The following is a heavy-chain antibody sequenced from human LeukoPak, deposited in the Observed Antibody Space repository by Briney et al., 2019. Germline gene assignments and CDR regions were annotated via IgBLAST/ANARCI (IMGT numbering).Heavy chain of an antibody. V-gene: IGHV3-48*04. CDR2: ISSRSSTI. D-gene: IGHD3-9*01. CDR1: GFTFSRYS. Sequence: ASVKVSCKASGFTFSRYSMNWVRQAPGKGLEWVSYISSRSSTIHYADSVKGRFTISRDNAKNSLYLQMSSLRAEDTAVYYCASVHYDILTGYLDYFDYWGQGTLVTVSS. CDR3: ASVHYDILTGYLDYFDY. J-gene: IGHJ4*02.